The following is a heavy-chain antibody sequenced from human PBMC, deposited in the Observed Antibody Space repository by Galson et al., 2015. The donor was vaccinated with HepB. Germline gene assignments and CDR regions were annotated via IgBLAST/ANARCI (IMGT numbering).Heavy chain of an antibody. V-gene: IGHV3-53*01. D-gene: IGHD2-15*01. Sequence: SLRLSCAASGFTLNTKYMNWVRQAPGKGLEWVSIIYSSGNPYYADSVRGRFTISRDDSKNTLFLQMNSLRAEDTAVYYCVRESCSVGICYPDYWGQGTLVTVSS. J-gene: IGHJ4*02. CDR3: VRESCSVGICYPDY. CDR2: IYSSGNP. CDR1: GFTLNTKY.